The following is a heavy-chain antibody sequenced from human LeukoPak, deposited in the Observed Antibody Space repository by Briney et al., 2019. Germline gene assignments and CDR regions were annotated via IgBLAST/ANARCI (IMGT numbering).Heavy chain of an antibody. CDR3: ARDSEAHFWSGYYSFRRSDAFDI. D-gene: IGHD3-3*02. J-gene: IGHJ3*02. CDR1: GYTFTNYD. CDR2: MNPNSGNT. Sequence: ASVKVSCKASGYTFTNYDINWVRQATGQGLEWMGWMNPNSGNTNYAQKFQGRVTMTRNTSISTAYMELSSLRSEDTAVYYCARDSEAHFWSGYYSFRRSDAFDIWGQGTMVTVSS. V-gene: IGHV1-8*01.